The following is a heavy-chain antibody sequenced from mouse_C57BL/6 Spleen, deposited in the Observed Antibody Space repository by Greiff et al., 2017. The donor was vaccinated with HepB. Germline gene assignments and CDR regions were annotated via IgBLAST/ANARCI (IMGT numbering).Heavy chain of an antibody. V-gene: IGHV5-17*01. D-gene: IGHD1-1*01. CDR1: GFTFSDYG. CDR3: ARRLRYLYYFDY. Sequence: KLVASGGGLVKPGGSLQLSCAASGFTFSDYGMHWVRQAPEKGLEWVAYISSGSSTIYYADTVKGRFTSSRDNAKNTLFLQMTSLRSEDTAMYYCARRLRYLYYFDYWGQGTTLTVSS. CDR2: ISSGSSTI. J-gene: IGHJ2*01.